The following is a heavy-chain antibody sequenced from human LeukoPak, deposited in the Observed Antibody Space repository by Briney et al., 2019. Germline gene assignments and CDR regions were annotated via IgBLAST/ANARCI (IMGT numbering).Heavy chain of an antibody. D-gene: IGHD2-21*02. Sequence: ASVKVSCKASGYTFTGYYMHWVRQAPGQGLEWMGWINPNSGGTNYAQKFQGRVTMTRDTSISTAYMELSRLRSDDTAVYYCARGRKHIVVVTQVYYYYYMDVWGKGTTVTVSS. CDR2: INPNSGGT. V-gene: IGHV1-2*02. J-gene: IGHJ6*03. CDR3: ARGRKHIVVVTQVYYYYYMDV. CDR1: GYTFTGYY.